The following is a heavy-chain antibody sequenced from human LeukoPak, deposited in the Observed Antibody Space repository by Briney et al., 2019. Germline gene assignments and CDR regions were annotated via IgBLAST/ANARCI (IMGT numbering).Heavy chain of an antibody. J-gene: IGHJ3*01. V-gene: IGHV3-74*01. D-gene: IGHD2-15*01. Sequence: GGSLRLSCAASGFTFSSNWMHWVRQVPAKGLVWVARMNSDGTSIIHADSVKGRFTISRDNAENTLYLQMNSLRPEDTALYYCARSQSGVFDVWGQGTMVIVSS. CDR1: GFTFSSNW. CDR3: ARSQSGVFDV. CDR2: MNSDGTSI.